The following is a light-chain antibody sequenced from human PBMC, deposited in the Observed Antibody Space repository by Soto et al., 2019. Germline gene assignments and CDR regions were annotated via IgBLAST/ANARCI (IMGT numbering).Light chain of an antibody. V-gene: IGKV3-11*01. CDR2: DAS. CDR3: QQRSKWPPYS. CDR1: QSVSSY. Sequence: EIVLTQSPATLSLSPGERATLSCRASQSVSSYLAWYQLKPGQAPSLLIYDASNRATGIPARFSGCGSGTDITVAISSLEPEDSAVYSCQQRSKWPPYSFGHGTKLEI. J-gene: IGKJ2*01.